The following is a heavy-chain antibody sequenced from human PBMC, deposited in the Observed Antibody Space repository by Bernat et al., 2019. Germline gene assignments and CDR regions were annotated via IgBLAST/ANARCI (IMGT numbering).Heavy chain of an antibody. J-gene: IGHJ4*02. CDR1: GFTFSSYG. CDR3: AKDLEEAVACEN. Sequence: QVQLVESGGGVVQPGRSLRLSCAASGFTFSSYGMHWVRQAPGKGLEWVAVISYDGSNKYYADSVKGRFTISRDNSKNTLYLQMNCLRAEETAVNYCAKDLEEAVACENWGQGTMVTVSS. D-gene: IGHD6-19*01. V-gene: IGHV3-30*18. CDR2: ISYDGSNK.